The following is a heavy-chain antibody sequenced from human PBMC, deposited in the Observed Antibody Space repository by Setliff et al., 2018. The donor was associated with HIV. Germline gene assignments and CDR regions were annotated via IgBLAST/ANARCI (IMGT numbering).Heavy chain of an antibody. CDR3: VTSSSWSSRLNF. CDR1: GGSISIHY. J-gene: IGHJ4*02. Sequence: SETLSLTCTVSGGSISIHYWSWIRLPPGKGLEWIGTTYYDGSTIYNPSLNSRVTMSVDTSKNQFSLKLTSVTAAGTAVYYCVTSSSWSSRLNFWGPGMLVTVSS. V-gene: IGHV4-59*11. D-gene: IGHD2-2*01. CDR2: TYYDGST.